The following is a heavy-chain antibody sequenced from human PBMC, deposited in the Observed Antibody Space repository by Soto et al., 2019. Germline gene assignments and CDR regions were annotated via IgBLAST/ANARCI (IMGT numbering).Heavy chain of an antibody. CDR3: AKDRRSGWYKDY. CDR2: ISYDGSNK. J-gene: IGHJ4*02. Sequence: GGSLRLSCAASGFTFSSYGMHWVRQAPGKGLEWVAVISYDGSNKYYADSVKVRFTISRDNSKNTLYLQMNSLRAEDTAVYYCAKDRRSGWYKDYWGQGTLVTVSS. D-gene: IGHD6-19*01. V-gene: IGHV3-30*18. CDR1: GFTFSSYG.